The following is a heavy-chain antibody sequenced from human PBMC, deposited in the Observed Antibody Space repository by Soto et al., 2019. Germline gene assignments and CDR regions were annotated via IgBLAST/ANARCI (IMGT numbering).Heavy chain of an antibody. CDR1: GGTCSNYT. D-gene: IGHD2-2*01. V-gene: IGHV1-69*01. CDR3: ARSSPYIVVRKPTGNQDYYGMDV. CDR2: IIPVFGTT. J-gene: IGHJ6*02. Sequence: QVQLVQSGAEVKKPGSSVKVFCKASGGTCSNYTISWVRQAPGQGLEWMGGIIPVFGTTDYEQKFQGRVTITADGSTSTAYMKLSSLRSADTAVYYCARSSPYIVVRKPTGNQDYYGMDVWGQGTTVTVSS.